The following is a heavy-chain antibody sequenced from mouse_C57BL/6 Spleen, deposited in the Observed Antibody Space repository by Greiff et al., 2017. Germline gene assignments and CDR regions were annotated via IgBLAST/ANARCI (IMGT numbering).Heavy chain of an antibody. V-gene: IGHV1-22*01. J-gene: IGHJ3*01. CDR1: GYTFTDYN. CDR2: INPNNGGT. Sequence: VQLKQSGPELVKPGASVKMSCKASGYTFTDYNMHWVKQSHGKSLEWIGYINPNNGGTSYNQKFKGKATLTVNKSSSPAYMELRSLTSEDSAVYYCARKDGYAWFAYWGQGTLVTVSA. D-gene: IGHD2-2*01. CDR3: ARKDGYAWFAY.